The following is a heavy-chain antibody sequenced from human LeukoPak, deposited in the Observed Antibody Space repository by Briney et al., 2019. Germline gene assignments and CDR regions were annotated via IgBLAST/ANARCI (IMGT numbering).Heavy chain of an antibody. V-gene: IGHV4-34*01. D-gene: IGHD5-18*01. CDR3: ARGGYSYVVDY. J-gene: IGHJ4*02. CDR2: INHSGSN. CDR1: GGSFSGYY. Sequence: SSETLSLTCAVYGGSFSGYYWSWIRQPPGKGLEWIGEINHSGSNNYNPSLKSRVTISVDTSKDQFSLKLSSVTAADTAVYYCARGGYSYVVDYWGQGTLVTVSS.